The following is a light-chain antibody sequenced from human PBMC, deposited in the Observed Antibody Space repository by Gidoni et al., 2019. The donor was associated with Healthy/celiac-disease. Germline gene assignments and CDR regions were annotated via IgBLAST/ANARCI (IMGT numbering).Light chain of an antibody. Sequence: AIRMTQSPSSFSASTGDRVTITCRASQGISSYLAWYQQKPGKAPKLLIYAASTLQSGVPSRFSGSGSGTDFTLTISCLQSEDFATYYCQHHGTFXPXTKVDIK. J-gene: IGKJ3*01. CDR1: QGISSY. CDR3: QHHGT. CDR2: AAS. V-gene: IGKV1-8*01.